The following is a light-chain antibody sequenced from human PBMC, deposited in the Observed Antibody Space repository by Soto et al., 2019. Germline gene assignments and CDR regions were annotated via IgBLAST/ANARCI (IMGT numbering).Light chain of an antibody. V-gene: IGKV3-20*01. J-gene: IGKJ5*01. CDR2: GAS. CDR3: QQYGSSRST. CDR1: QSVSSSY. Sequence: EIVLTQSPATLSLSPGERATLSCRASQSVSSSYLAWYQQKPGQAPRLLIYGASSRATGIPDRFSGSGSGTDFTLTISRLEPEDFAVYYCQQYGSSRSTFGQGTRLEI.